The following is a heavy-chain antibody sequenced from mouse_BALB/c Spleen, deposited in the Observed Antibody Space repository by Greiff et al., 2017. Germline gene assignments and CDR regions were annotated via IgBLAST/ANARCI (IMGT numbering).Heavy chain of an antibody. J-gene: IGHJ4*01. Sequence: EVQGVESGGGLVQPGGSLKLSCAASGFTFSSYGMSWVRQTPDKRLELVATINSNGGSTYYPDSVKGRFTISRDNAKNTLYLQMSSLKSEDTAMYYCARGSFYAMDYWGQGTSVTVSS. D-gene: IGHD6-1*01. CDR3: ARGSFYAMDY. CDR2: INSNGGST. CDR1: GFTFSSYG. V-gene: IGHV5-6-3*01.